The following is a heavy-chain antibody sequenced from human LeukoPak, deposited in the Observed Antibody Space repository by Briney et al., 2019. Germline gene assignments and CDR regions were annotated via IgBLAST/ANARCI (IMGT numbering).Heavy chain of an antibody. V-gene: IGHV3-20*04. Sequence: GGSLRLSCAASGFTFDDYGMSWVRQAPGKGLEWVSGINWNGGSTGYADSVKGRFTISRDNAKNSLYLQMNSLRAEDTALYYCARDRRGSSWGYYLDYWGQGTLVTVSS. CDR3: ARDRRGSSWGYYLDY. CDR1: GFTFDDYG. CDR2: INWNGGST. J-gene: IGHJ4*02. D-gene: IGHD2-15*01.